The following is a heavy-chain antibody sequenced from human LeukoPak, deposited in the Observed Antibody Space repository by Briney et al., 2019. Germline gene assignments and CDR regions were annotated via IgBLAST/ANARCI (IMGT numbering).Heavy chain of an antibody. CDR3: ANSNDFRVDFDP. D-gene: IGHD2-21*02. CDR1: GGSISSYY. Sequence: SETLSLTCTVSGGSISSYYWSWIWQPPGKGLEWIGYIYDSGSTNYKSSLKSRVTLSVDMFKKHFSLRLTSVTAADTAVYFCANSNDFRVDFDPWGQGTLVTVSS. J-gene: IGHJ5*02. V-gene: IGHV4-59*12. CDR2: IYDSGST.